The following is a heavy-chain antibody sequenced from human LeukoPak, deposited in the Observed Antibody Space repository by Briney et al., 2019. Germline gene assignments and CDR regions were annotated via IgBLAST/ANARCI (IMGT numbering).Heavy chain of an antibody. CDR3: ARDSHNYGGEPPYFDY. Sequence: ASVKVSCKASGYTFTSYAMNWVRQAPGQGLEWMGWINTNTGNPTYAQGFTGRFVFSLDTSVSTAYLQISSLKAEDTAVYYCARDSHNYGGEPPYFDYWGQGTLVTVSS. CDR1: GYTFTSYA. CDR2: INTNTGNP. J-gene: IGHJ4*02. D-gene: IGHD4-23*01. V-gene: IGHV7-4-1*02.